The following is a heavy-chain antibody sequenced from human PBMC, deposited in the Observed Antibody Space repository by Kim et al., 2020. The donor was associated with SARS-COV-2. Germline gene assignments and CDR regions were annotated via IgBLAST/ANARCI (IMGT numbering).Heavy chain of an antibody. Sequence: ASVKVSCKVSGYTLTELSMHWVRQAPGKGLEWMGGFDPEDGETIYAQKFQGRVTMTEDTSTDTAYMELSSLRSEDTAVYYFATAPNYGILTGYSHPPDYWGQGTVVTVSS. V-gene: IGHV1-24*01. CDR2: FDPEDGET. D-gene: IGHD3-9*01. J-gene: IGHJ4*02. CDR3: ATAPNYGILTGYSHPPDY. CDR1: GYTLTELS.